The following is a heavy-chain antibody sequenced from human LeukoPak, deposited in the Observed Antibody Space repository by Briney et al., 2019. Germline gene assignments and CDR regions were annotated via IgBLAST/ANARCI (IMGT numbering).Heavy chain of an antibody. V-gene: IGHV4-61*01. CDR1: GGSVSSGCYY. CDR3: ARVTYSSGWPLFDY. J-gene: IGHJ4*02. D-gene: IGHD6-19*01. CDR2: IYYSGST. Sequence: SETLSLTCTASGGSVSSGCYYWSWIRQPPGKGLEWIGYIYYSGSTNYNPSLKSRVTISVDTSKNQFSLKLSSVTAADTAVYYCARVTYSSGWPLFDYWGQGTLVTVSS.